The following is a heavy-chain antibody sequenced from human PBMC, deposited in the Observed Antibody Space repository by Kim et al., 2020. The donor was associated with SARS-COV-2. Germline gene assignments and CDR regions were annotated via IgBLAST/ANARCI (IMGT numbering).Heavy chain of an antibody. CDR3: ARDRGVGEGGFDY. Sequence: YPGSVKGRFTISRDNAKNSLYLQMNSLRAGDTAVYYCARDRGVGEGGFDYWGQGTLVTVSS. V-gene: IGHV3-13*01. J-gene: IGHJ4*02. D-gene: IGHD1-26*01.